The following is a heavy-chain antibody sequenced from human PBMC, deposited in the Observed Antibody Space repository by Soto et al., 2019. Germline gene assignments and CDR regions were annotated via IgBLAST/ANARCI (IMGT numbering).Heavy chain of an antibody. CDR3: ARDLRESFGVVIENWFDP. J-gene: IGHJ5*02. Sequence: ASVKLSCKASGYTFTSYYMHWVRQAPGQGLEWMGIINPSGGSTSYAQKFQGRVTMTRDTSTSTVYMELSSLRSEDTAVYYCARDLRESFGVVIENWFDPWGQGTLVTVSS. V-gene: IGHV1-46*01. CDR2: INPSGGST. D-gene: IGHD3-3*01. CDR1: GYTFTSYY.